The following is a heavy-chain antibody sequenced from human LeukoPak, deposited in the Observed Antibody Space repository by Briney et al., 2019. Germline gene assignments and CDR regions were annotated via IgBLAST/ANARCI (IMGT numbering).Heavy chain of an antibody. Sequence: SETLSLTCTVSGGSISSYYWSWIRQLQGMGLEWIGYIYYSGSTNYNPSLKSRVTISVDTSKNQFSLKLSSVTAADTAVYYCASHPGEYGADYWGQGTLVTVSS. J-gene: IGHJ4*02. CDR1: GGSISSYY. D-gene: IGHD3-16*01. V-gene: IGHV4-59*01. CDR2: IYYSGST. CDR3: ASHPGEYGADY.